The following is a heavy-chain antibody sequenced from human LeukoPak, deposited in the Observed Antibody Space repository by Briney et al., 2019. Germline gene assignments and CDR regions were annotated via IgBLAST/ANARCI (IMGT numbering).Heavy chain of an antibody. Sequence: GGSLRLSCAASGFTFRSYGMHWVRQAPGKGLEWVAVISYDGSRKDSADSVQGRFAISRDHSKNTLYLQMNSLRAEDTAVYYCAKDPTTVVTSWSQGTLVTVSS. CDR3: AKDPTTVVTS. CDR2: ISYDGSRK. V-gene: IGHV3-30*09. J-gene: IGHJ4*02. CDR1: GFTFRSYG. D-gene: IGHD4-23*01.